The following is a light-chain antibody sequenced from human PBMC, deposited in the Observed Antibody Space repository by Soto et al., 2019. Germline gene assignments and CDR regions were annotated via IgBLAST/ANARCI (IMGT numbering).Light chain of an antibody. CDR2: RAS. Sequence: DLQMTQSPSTLSASVGDRVTITCRASQSISTWLAWYQQKAGKVPKLLIYRASSLESGVPSRFSGTGSGTAFTLTIDSLQPEDFATYYCLQYNTNSFTFGQGTKLE. J-gene: IGKJ2*01. CDR1: QSISTW. CDR3: LQYNTNSFT. V-gene: IGKV1-5*03.